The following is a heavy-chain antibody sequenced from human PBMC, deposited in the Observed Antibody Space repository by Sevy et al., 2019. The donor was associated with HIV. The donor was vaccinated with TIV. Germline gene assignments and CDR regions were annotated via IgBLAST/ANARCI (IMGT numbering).Heavy chain of an antibody. V-gene: IGHV3-48*02. D-gene: IGHD2-21*02. CDR3: ARDPRFHIVVVTAVGGYGMDV. CDR1: GFTFSSYS. CDR2: ISSSSSTI. J-gene: IGHJ6*02. Sequence: GGSLRLSCAASGFTFSSYSMNWVRQAPGKGLEWVSYISSSSSTIYYADSVKGRFTISRDNAKNPLYLQMNSLRDEDTAVYYCARDPRFHIVVVTAVGGYGMDVWGQGTTVTVSS.